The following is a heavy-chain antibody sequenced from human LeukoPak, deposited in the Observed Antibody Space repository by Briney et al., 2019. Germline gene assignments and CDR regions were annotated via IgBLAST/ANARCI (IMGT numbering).Heavy chain of an antibody. J-gene: IGHJ5*02. V-gene: IGHV4-39*07. CDR2: IYYSGST. D-gene: IGHD1-7*01. CDR1: GGSISSSSYY. Sequence: SETLSLTCTVSGGSISSSSYYWGWIRQPPGKGLEWIGSIYYSGSTYYNPSLKSRVTISVDTSKNQFSLKLSSVTAADTAVYYCASALELELPTGWFDPWGQGTLVTVSS. CDR3: ASALELELPTGWFDP.